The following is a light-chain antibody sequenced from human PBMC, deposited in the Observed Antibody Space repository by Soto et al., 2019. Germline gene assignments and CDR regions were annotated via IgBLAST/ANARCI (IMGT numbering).Light chain of an antibody. CDR1: QSISTS. CDR3: QQGYSTPQT. CDR2: AAS. Sequence: DLQMTQSPSSLSASVGDRVTITCRASQSISTSLSWYQQRPGKAPKLLIYAASTLQSGVPSRFSGGGSGTDFTLTISSLQPEDFATYYCQQGYSTPQTFGQGTKLEMK. J-gene: IGKJ2*01. V-gene: IGKV1-39*01.